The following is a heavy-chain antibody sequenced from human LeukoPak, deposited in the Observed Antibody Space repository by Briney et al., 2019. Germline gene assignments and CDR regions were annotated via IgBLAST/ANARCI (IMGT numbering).Heavy chain of an antibody. V-gene: IGHV1-2*02. CDR3: ARDGGVGATPFDAFDI. D-gene: IGHD1-26*01. J-gene: IGHJ3*02. Sequence: ASVKVSCKASGYTFTGYYMHWVRQAPGQGLEWMGWINPNSGGTNYSQKFQGRVTMTRDTSISTAYMELSRLRSDDTAVYYCARDGGVGATPFDAFDIWGQGTMVTVSS. CDR1: GYTFTGYY. CDR2: INPNSGGT.